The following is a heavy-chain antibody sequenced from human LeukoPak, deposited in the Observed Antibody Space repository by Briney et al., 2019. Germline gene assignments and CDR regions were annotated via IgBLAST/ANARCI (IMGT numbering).Heavy chain of an antibody. CDR3: ARERVDYDILTGYSDYYGMDV. Sequence: SVKVSCKASGGTFSSYAISWVRQAPGQGLEWMGGIIPIFGTANYAQKLQGRVTMTTDTSTSTAYMELRSLRSDDTAVYYRARERVDYDILTGYSDYYGMDVWGQGTTVTVSS. V-gene: IGHV1-69*05. D-gene: IGHD3-9*01. CDR2: IIPIFGTA. CDR1: GGTFSSYA. J-gene: IGHJ6*02.